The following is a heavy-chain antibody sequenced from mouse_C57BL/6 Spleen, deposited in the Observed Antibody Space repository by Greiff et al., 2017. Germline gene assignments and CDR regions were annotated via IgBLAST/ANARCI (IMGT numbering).Heavy chain of an antibody. CDR2: IHPNSGST. Sequence: QVQLKQPGAELVKPGASVKLSCKASGYTFTSYWMHWVKQRPGQGLEWIGMIHPNSGSTNYNEKFKSKATLTVDKSSSTAYMQLSSLTSEDSAVYYCAREGYYGNYGDYWGQGTTLTVSS. CDR3: AREGYYGNYGDY. J-gene: IGHJ2*01. D-gene: IGHD2-1*01. V-gene: IGHV1-64*01. CDR1: GYTFTSYW.